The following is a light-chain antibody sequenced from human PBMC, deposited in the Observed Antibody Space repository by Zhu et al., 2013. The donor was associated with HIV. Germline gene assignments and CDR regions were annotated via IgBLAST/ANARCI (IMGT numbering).Light chain of an antibody. V-gene: IGKV1-5*03. CDR3: QQHSTYPWT. CDR2: KAS. Sequence: DIQMTQSPSTLSASVGDRVTITCRASQSVSSWLAWFQQKPGKAPKLLIYKASTLKSGVPSRFSGSGSGTEFTLTISSLQPDDFATYYCQQHSTYPWTFGQGTRVEVQ. J-gene: IGKJ1*01. CDR1: QSVSSW.